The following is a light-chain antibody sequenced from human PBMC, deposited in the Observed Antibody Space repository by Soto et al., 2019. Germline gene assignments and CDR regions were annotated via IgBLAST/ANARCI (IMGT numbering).Light chain of an antibody. CDR2: DVS. Sequence: QSALTQPASVAGTPGQSITISCTRTSSGVGGYNYVSLYQQHPGKAPKLMIYDVSNRPSGVSNLFSGAKSGNTASLTISGLQVEEEAAYYCSSYTSSSNVVFGGGTKLTVL. CDR1: SSGVGGYNY. V-gene: IGLV2-14*01. J-gene: IGLJ2*01. CDR3: SSYTSSSNVV.